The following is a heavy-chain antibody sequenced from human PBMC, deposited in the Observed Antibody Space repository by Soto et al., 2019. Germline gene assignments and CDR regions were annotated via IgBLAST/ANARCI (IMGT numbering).Heavy chain of an antibody. V-gene: IGHV3-66*01. CDR3: ARDLYYSSSWLSFDY. J-gene: IGHJ4*02. D-gene: IGHD6-13*01. CDR1: GFTVSSNY. CDR2: IYSGGST. Sequence: GGSLRLSCAASGFTVSSNYMSWVRQAPGKGLEWVSVIYSGGSTYYADSVKGRFTISRDNSKNTLYLQMNSLRAEDTAVYYCARDLYYSSSWLSFDYWGQGTLVTVSS.